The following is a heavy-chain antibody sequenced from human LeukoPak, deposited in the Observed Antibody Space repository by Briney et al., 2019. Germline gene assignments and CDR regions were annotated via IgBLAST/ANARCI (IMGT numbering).Heavy chain of an antibody. Sequence: PSETLSLTGTVSGGSISSSNDCWDWIRQPPGRGLEWIASFYYGGSTYYNPSLKSRVTISADTSKNQVSLKLRSVTAADTALYYCTRRRAGRLYNWFDPWGQGTLVTVSS. J-gene: IGHJ5*02. D-gene: IGHD1-1*01. CDR1: GGSISSSNDC. CDR2: FYYGGST. V-gene: IGHV4-39*01. CDR3: TRRRAGRLYNWFDP.